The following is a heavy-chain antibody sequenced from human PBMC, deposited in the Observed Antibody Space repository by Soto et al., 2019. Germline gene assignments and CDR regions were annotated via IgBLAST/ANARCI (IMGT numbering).Heavy chain of an antibody. CDR1: GFTFSSYA. J-gene: IGHJ4*02. D-gene: IGHD2-2*01. Sequence: GGSLRLSCAASGFTFSSYAMSWVRQAPGKGLEWVSAISGSGGSTYYADSVKGRFTISRDNSKNTLYLQMNSLRAEDTAVYYCAKDCIRQIVVVPAAIAPGFDYWGQGTLVTVSS. CDR2: ISGSGGST. CDR3: AKDCIRQIVVVPAAIAPGFDY. V-gene: IGHV3-23*01.